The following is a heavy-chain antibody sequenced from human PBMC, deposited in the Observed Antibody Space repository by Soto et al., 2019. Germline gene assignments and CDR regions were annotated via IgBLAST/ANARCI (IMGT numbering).Heavy chain of an antibody. Sequence: SETLSLTCTVSSSPINSRYYWGWIRQTPGKGLEWVASIYHSGSTHYNLSLKSRATISVDTSNNQFSLRLSSVTAADTAIYYCARKTSGRNFDYWGQGTQVTVSS. CDR2: IYHSGST. D-gene: IGHD6-19*01. CDR1: SSPINSRYY. J-gene: IGHJ4*02. V-gene: IGHV4-38-2*02. CDR3: ARKTSGRNFDY.